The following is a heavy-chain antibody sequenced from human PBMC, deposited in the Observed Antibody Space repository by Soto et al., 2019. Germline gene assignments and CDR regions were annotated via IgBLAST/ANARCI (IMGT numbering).Heavy chain of an antibody. V-gene: IGHV3-23*01. CDR2: INDAGGST. CDR1: GFTFSNSA. CDR3: AKGTTTGWCLFLDY. Sequence: GGSLRLSCAASGFTFSNSAMSWVRQTPGKGLEWVSAINDAGGSTYYADSVKGRFTISKDNSKNILYLQLNNLRAEDTAVYYCAKGTTTGWCLFLDYWGQGTLVTVSS. D-gene: IGHD6-19*01. J-gene: IGHJ4*02.